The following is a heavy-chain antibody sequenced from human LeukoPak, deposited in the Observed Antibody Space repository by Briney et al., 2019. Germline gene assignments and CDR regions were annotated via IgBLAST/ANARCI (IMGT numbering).Heavy chain of an antibody. D-gene: IGHD3-10*01. J-gene: IGHJ5*02. CDR3: ASMVRGTKGVGWFDP. V-gene: IGHV7-4-1*02. Sequence: ASVKVSCKASGYTFTSHAMNWVRQAPGQGLEWMGWINTNTGNPTYAQGFTGRFVFPLDTSVSTAYLQISSLKAEDTAVYYCASMVRGTKGVGWFDPWGQGTLVTVSS. CDR1: GYTFTSHA. CDR2: INTNTGNP.